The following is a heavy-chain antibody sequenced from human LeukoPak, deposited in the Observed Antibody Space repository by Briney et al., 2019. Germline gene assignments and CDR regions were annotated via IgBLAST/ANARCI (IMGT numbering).Heavy chain of an antibody. CDR3: ARNRLHGSNWYGVWFDP. CDR1: GSSISSNYY. D-gene: IGHD6-13*01. V-gene: IGHV4-38-2*01. CDR2: INHSGNT. Sequence: SETLSLTCSVSGSSISSNYYWGWIRQSPSKGLEWIGSINHSGNTYYNPSLNTRVTISVDTSRNEISLKVKSVTAADTAVYYCARNRLHGSNWYGVWFDPWGLGTLVTVS. J-gene: IGHJ5*02.